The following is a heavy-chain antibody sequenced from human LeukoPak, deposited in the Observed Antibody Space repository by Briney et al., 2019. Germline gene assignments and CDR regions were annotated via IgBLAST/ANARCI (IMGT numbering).Heavy chain of an antibody. D-gene: IGHD3-22*01. CDR1: GGSISSYY. Sequence: SETLSLTCAVSGGSISSYYWSWIRQPAGKGLEWIGRIYTSGSTNYNPSLKSRVTMSVDTSKNQFSLKLSSVTAADTAVYYCARLQRACSSGYPCPFDYWGQGTLVTVSS. J-gene: IGHJ4*02. CDR2: IYTSGST. CDR3: ARLQRACSSGYPCPFDY. V-gene: IGHV4-4*07.